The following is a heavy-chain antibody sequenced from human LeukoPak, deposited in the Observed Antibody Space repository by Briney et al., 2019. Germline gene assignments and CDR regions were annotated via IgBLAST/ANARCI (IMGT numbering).Heavy chain of an antibody. D-gene: IGHD4-23*01. J-gene: IGHJ4*02. Sequence: GRSLRLSCAASGFTFSSYSMNWVRQAPGKGLEWVLSISSSSSYIYYADSVKCRFTISRDNSKNTLYLQMNSLRAEDTAVYYCAREATTTVVTLDYWGQGTLVAVSS. CDR1: GFTFSSYS. V-gene: IGHV3-21*01. CDR3: AREATTTVVTLDY. CDR2: ISSSSSYI.